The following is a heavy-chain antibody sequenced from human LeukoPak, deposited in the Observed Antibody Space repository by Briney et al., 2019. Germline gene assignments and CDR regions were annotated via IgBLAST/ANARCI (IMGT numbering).Heavy chain of an antibody. J-gene: IGHJ4*02. V-gene: IGHV4-39*02. CDR1: GGSISSTTYY. Sequence: PSETLSLTCTVSGGSISSTTYYWGWIRQPPGKGLEWIGNIYYTGTTYYNPSLKSRVTISVDTSKNQFSLTLSSVTAADTAVYYCAREGAQGAPDYWGQETLVTVSS. CDR2: IYYTGTT. D-gene: IGHD1-26*01. CDR3: AREGAQGAPDY.